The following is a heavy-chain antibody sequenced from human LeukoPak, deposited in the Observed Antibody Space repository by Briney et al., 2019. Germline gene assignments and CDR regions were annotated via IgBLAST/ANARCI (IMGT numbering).Heavy chain of an antibody. CDR2: ISSRATTI. V-gene: IGHV3-11*01. CDR1: GLSLTDNY. Sequence: GGSLRLSCAASGLSLTDNYMNWIRQAPGKGLEWIAYISSRATTIKYADSVKGRFTISRDTAKNTLYLHLNSLKSEDTALYFCAGGYNGYDWSDYWGQGAVVTVSS. D-gene: IGHD5-12*01. CDR3: AGGYNGYDWSDY. J-gene: IGHJ4*02.